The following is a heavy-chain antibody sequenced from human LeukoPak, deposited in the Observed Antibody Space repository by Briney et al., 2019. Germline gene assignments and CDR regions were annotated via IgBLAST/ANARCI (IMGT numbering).Heavy chain of an antibody. CDR2: ISGSGGST. V-gene: IGHV3-23*01. CDR3: ARGGVYDSSGYSLDY. CDR1: GFTFSSYA. D-gene: IGHD3-22*01. Sequence: QTGGSLRLSCAASGFTFSSYAMSWVRQAPGKGLEWVSAISGSGGSTYYADSVKGRFTISRDNSKNTLYLQMNSLRAEDTAVYYCARGGVYDSSGYSLDYWGQGTLVTVSS. J-gene: IGHJ4*02.